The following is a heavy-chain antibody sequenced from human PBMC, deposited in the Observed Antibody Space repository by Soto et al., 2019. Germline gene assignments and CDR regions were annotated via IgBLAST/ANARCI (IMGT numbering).Heavy chain of an antibody. CDR2: IYYSGST. D-gene: IGHD6-19*01. Sequence: PLETLSLTCTVSGGSSSSYYWSWIRPPPGKGLEWIGYIYYSGSTNYNPSLKSRVTISVDTSKNQFSLKLSSVTAADTAVYYCARQQWLVLNAFDIWGQGTMVTVSS. CDR1: GGSSSSYY. V-gene: IGHV4-59*01. CDR3: ARQQWLVLNAFDI. J-gene: IGHJ3*02.